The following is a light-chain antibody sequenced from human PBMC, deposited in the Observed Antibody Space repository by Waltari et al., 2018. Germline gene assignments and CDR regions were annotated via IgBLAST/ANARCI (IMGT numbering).Light chain of an antibody. J-gene: IGLJ1*01. CDR2: EGS. Sequence: QSALTQPASVSGSPGQSITISCTGTSSDVGSYNLVSWYQQHPGKAPKLMIDEGSKRPSGVSNRFSGSKSGNTASLTISGLQAEDEADYYCCSYAGSIVFGTGTKVTVL. CDR3: CSYAGSIV. V-gene: IGLV2-23*01. CDR1: SSDVGSYNL.